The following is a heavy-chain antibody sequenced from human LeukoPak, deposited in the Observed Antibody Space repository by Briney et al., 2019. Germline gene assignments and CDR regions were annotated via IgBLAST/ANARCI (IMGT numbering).Heavy chain of an antibody. J-gene: IGHJ4*02. CDR2: FCLGRDT. Sequence: PSETLSLTCTVSGDSFTNDFFWGWVRQPPGKELEWIGSFCLGRDTYYRPSLKSRVTISVDTSKNQFSLNLNSVTAADTAVYYCARWASISREPGGFFDHWGQGTLVTVSS. CDR3: ARWASISREPGGFFDH. CDR1: GDSFTNDFF. D-gene: IGHD1-14*01. V-gene: IGHV4-38-2*02.